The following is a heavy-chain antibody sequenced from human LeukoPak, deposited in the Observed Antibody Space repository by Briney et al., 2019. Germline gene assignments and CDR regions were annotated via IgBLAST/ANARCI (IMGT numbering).Heavy chain of an antibody. CDR2: IYPADSDI. CDR3: ARQEYCSGGSCYTWFDP. D-gene: IGHD2-15*01. J-gene: IGHJ5*02. V-gene: IGHV5-51*01. CDR1: GYSVTNYW. Sequence: GESLKISCKGSGYSVTNYWIAWVRQMPGKGLEWMGIIYPADSDIRYSPSFQGQVTISADKSISTAYLQWSSLKASDTAMYYCARQEYCSGGSCYTWFDPWGQGTLVTVSS.